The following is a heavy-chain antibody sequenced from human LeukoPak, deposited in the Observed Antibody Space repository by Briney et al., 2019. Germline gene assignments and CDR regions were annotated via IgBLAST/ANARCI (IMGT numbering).Heavy chain of an antibody. CDR2: IIPIFGTA. J-gene: IGHJ6*04. CDR3: AGGAWSSNHYYYGMDV. CDR1: GGTFSSYA. Sequence: SVKVSCKASGGTFSSYAISWVRQAPGQGLEWMGGIIPIFGTANYAQKFQGRVAITADESTSTAYMELSSLRSEDTAVYYCAGGAWSSNHYYYGMDVWGKGTTVTVSS. V-gene: IGHV1-69*13. D-gene: IGHD2-8*01.